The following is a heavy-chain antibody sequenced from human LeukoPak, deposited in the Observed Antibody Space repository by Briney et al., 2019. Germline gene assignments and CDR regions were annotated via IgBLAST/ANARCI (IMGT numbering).Heavy chain of an antibody. CDR1: GGSISSYH. V-gene: IGHV4-59*01. Sequence: SETLSLTCTVSGGSISSYHWSWIRQPPGKGLEWIGYISYSGSTNYNPSLKSRVTISVDTSKNQFSLKLSSATAADTAVYYCARVLVPDLMVRDWGQGTLVTVSS. CDR3: ARVLVPDLMVRD. J-gene: IGHJ4*02. CDR2: ISYSGST. D-gene: IGHD3-10*01.